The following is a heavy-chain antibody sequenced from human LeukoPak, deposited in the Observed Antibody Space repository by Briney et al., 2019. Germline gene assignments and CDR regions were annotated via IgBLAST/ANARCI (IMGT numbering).Heavy chain of an antibody. Sequence: PGGSLRLSCAASGFTFSSYEMNWVRQAPGKGLEWVSYISGSGSYIYYADSVKGRFTISRDNAKNSLYLQMNSLRAEDTAVYYCARGRDGYNSDYWGQGTLVTVSS. D-gene: IGHD5-24*01. CDR3: ARGRDGYNSDY. CDR1: GFTFSSYE. V-gene: IGHV3-48*03. CDR2: ISGSGSYI. J-gene: IGHJ4*02.